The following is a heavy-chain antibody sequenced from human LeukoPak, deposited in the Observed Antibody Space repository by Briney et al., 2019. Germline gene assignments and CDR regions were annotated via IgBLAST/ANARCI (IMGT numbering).Heavy chain of an antibody. CDR3: ARGGWLQFSYYYYGMDV. J-gene: IGHJ6*02. Sequence: GGSLRLSCVASGFTFSSYAMHWVRQAPGKGLEWVAVISYDGSNKYYADSVKGRFTISRDNSKNTLYLQMNSLRAEDTAVYYCARGGWLQFSYYYYGMDVWGQGTAVTVSS. V-gene: IGHV3-30-3*01. D-gene: IGHD5-24*01. CDR1: GFTFSSYA. CDR2: ISYDGSNK.